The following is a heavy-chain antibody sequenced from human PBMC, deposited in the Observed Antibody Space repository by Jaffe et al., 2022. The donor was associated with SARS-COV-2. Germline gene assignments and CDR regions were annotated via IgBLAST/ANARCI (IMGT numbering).Heavy chain of an antibody. V-gene: IGHV3-48*02. CDR3: ARDRPLVRFLESPPYLDH. CDR2: ISSSSITI. D-gene: IGHD3-3*01. Sequence: EVQLVESGGGLVQPGGSLRLSCVASGFTFSSYSMSWVRQAPGKGLEWVSYISSSSITIYYADSVKGRFTISRDDAKNSLYLQMSSLRDEDTAVYYCARDRPLVRFLESPPYLDHWGQGSLVTVSS. J-gene: IGHJ4*02. CDR1: GFTFSSYS.